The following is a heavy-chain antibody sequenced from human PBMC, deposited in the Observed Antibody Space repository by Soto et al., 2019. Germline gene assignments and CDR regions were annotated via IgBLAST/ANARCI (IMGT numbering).Heavy chain of an antibody. CDR2: IIPVFDTV. V-gene: IGHV1-69*01. CDR3: ARGGSGYVWFTEF. Sequence: QEQLVQSGAEVKKSGSSVKVSCKDTGGLFSSYAVSWVRQAPGQGLEWMGGIIPVFDTVYYAQKFQGRVTITADESTNTAYMELSSLRSEDTAMYYCARGGSGYVWFTEFWGHRTLVTVSS. D-gene: IGHD3-22*01. J-gene: IGHJ4*01. CDR1: GGLFSSYA.